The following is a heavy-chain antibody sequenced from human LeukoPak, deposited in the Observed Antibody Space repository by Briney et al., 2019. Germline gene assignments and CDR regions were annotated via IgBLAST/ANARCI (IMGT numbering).Heavy chain of an antibody. CDR1: GDSISSSSYY. Sequence: SETLSLTCTVSGDSISSSSYYWGWIRQPPGKGLEWIGSIYYSGSTYYNPSLKSPVTISVDTSKNQFSLKLSSVTAADTAVYYCARDVTAAFDYWGQGTLVTVSS. CDR3: ARDVTAAFDY. J-gene: IGHJ4*02. CDR2: IYYSGST. D-gene: IGHD6-13*01. V-gene: IGHV4-39*07.